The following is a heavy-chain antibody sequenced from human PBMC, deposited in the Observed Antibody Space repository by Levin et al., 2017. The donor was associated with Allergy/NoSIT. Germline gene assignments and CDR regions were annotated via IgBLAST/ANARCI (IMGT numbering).Heavy chain of an antibody. CDR3: ARGKIIMLRGDTYYYGIDV. CDR2: IYYSGST. V-gene: IGHV4-59*01. Sequence: SETLSLTCTVSGDSISGYYWSWIRQPPGKGLEWIGHIYYSGSTNYNPSLKSRTTLSVDMSRNQFSLKLSSVPAGDTAVYYCARGKIIMLRGDTYYYGIDVWGQGTTVTVSS. D-gene: IGHD3-10*01. J-gene: IGHJ6*02. CDR1: GDSISGYY.